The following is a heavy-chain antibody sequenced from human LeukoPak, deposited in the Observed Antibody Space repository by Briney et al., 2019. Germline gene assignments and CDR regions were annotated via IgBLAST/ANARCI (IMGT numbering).Heavy chain of an antibody. V-gene: IGHV3-9*03. CDR2: ISWNSGSI. CDR3: AKEGSNGSFDC. J-gene: IGHJ4*02. CDR1: GFTFDDYA. Sequence: GRSLRLSCAASGFTFDDYAMHWVRQAPGKGLEWVSGISWNSGSIGYADSVKGRFTISRDNAKNTLYLQMDSLRAEDMALYYCAKEGSNGSFDCWGQGTLVTVSS.